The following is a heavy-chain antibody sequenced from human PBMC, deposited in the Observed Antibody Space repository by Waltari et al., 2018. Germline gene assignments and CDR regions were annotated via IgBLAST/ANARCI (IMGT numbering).Heavy chain of an antibody. D-gene: IGHD2-15*01. V-gene: IGHV3-23*04. CDR3: AKWGRYCSGGSCSSDAFDI. CDR2: ISGSGGST. Sequence: EVQLVESGGGLVQPGGSLRLSCAASGFTFSSYAMSWVRQAPGKGLEWVSAISGSGGSTYYADSVKGRFTISRDNSKNTLYLQMNSLRAEDTAVYYCAKWGRYCSGGSCSSDAFDIWGQGTMVTVSS. CDR1: GFTFSSYA. J-gene: IGHJ3*02.